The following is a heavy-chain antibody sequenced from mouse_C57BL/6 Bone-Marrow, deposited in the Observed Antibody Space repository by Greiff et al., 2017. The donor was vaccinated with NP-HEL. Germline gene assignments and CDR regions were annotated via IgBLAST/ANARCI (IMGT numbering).Heavy chain of an antibody. D-gene: IGHD1-1*01. Sequence: QVQLQQPGAELVRPGSSVKLSCKASGYTFTSYWMDWVKQRPGQGLEWIGNIYPSDSETHYNQKFKDKATLTVDNSSSTAYVQLSSLTAEDYAGYYCARGFYLLAGSSYYYAMDYWGQGTSVTVSS. CDR1: GYTFTSYW. CDR3: ARGFYLLAGSSYYYAMDY. CDR2: IYPSDSET. V-gene: IGHV1-61*01. J-gene: IGHJ4*01.